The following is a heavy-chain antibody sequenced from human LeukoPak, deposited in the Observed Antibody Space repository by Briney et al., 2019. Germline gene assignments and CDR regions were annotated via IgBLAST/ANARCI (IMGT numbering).Heavy chain of an antibody. Sequence: GGSLRLSCEASGFTFRNYGMIWVRQAPGKGLEWVSAISTSGGSTYYADPVKGRFTISRDNSKSMLFLEMNSLRADDTAVYYCAKKGTPHWGQGTLVTVSS. CDR1: GFTFRNYG. J-gene: IGHJ4*02. CDR2: ISTSGGST. CDR3: AKKGTPH. V-gene: IGHV3-23*01.